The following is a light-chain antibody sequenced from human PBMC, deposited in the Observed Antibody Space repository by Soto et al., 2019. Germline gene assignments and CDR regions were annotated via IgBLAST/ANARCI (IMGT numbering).Light chain of an antibody. Sequence: EIVMTQSPATLSVSPGERATLSCRASQSISISLAWYRQKPGQAPSLLIYGASSRANGVPARFSGSGSGTEFTLTISSLQSEDVAVYYCQQYNDWPPELTFGGGTKVEIE. V-gene: IGKV3-15*01. CDR2: GAS. J-gene: IGKJ4*01. CDR3: QQYNDWPPELT. CDR1: QSISIS.